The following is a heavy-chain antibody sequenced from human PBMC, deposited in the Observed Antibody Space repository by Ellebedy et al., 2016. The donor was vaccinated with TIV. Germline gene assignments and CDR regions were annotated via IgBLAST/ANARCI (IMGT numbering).Heavy chain of an antibody. J-gene: IGHJ4*02. CDR1: GFTFSSYA. CDR3: ARGLPSFDY. V-gene: IGHV4-34*01. Sequence: ESLKISXAASGFTFSSYAMHWVRQPPGKGLEWIGEINHSGSTNYNPSLKSRVTISVDTSKNQFSLKLSSVTAADTAVYYCARGLPSFDYWGQGTLVTVSS. CDR2: INHSGST.